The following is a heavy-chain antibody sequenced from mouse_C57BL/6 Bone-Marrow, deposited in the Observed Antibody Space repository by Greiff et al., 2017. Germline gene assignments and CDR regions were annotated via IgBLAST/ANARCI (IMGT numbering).Heavy chain of an antibody. Sequence: VQLQQSGPELVKPGASVKISCKASGYAFSSSWMNWVKQRPGKGLEWIGRIYPGDGDTNYNGKFKGKATLTADKSSSTAYMQLSSLTSEDAAVYFCARDDYDGDYWGQGTTLTVAS. CDR2: IYPGDGDT. CDR3: ARDDYDGDY. J-gene: IGHJ2*01. V-gene: IGHV1-82*01. D-gene: IGHD2-4*01. CDR1: GYAFSSSW.